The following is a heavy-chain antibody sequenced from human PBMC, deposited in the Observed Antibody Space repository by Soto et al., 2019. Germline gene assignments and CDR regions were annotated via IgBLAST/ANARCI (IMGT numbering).Heavy chain of an antibody. CDR3: ARLGGYVSVGYYYLWDS. J-gene: IGHJ4*02. Sequence: QLQLQESGPGLVKPSETLSLTCRVSDGSMNSDSSYWGWSRQPPGKGLEGIGVINHSGSTYHNLALKGRVTMSVDASRNQFSLKLTSMTAADTAVYYCARLGGYVSVGYYYLWDSWGQGTLVTVSS. D-gene: IGHD3-22*01. V-gene: IGHV4-39*01. CDR2: INHSGST. CDR1: DGSMNSDSSY.